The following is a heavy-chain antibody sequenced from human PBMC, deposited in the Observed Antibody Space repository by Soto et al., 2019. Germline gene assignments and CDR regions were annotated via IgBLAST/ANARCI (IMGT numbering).Heavy chain of an antibody. V-gene: IGHV3-30-3*01. CDR3: ARGVEGWYFAY. D-gene: IGHD3-3*01. CDR2: ISYDGTNK. J-gene: IGHJ4*02. Sequence: QVQLVESGGGVVQPGTSLRLSCAASGFTFNTHPLYWVRQAPGKGLEWVAFISYDGTNKFYADSVKGRFTISRDTSKSAIYLQMYSLRDDDTAVYYCARGVEGWYFAYGGRGTLVTVSS. CDR1: GFTFNTHP.